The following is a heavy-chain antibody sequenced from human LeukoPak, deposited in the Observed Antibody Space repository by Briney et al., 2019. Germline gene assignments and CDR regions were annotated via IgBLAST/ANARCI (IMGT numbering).Heavy chain of an antibody. V-gene: IGHV3-30*03. D-gene: IGHD3-22*01. CDR1: GFTFSSYG. CDR2: ISYDGSNK. Sequence: GGSLRLSCAASGFTFSSYGMHWVRPAPGKGLEWVAVISYDGSNKYYADSVKGRFTISRDNSKNTLYLQMNSLRAEDTAVYYCAITMIVASTGYFDYWGQGTLVTVSS. J-gene: IGHJ4*02. CDR3: AITMIVASTGYFDY.